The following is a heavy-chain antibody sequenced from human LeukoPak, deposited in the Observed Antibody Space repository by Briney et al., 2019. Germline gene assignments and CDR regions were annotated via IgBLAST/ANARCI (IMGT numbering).Heavy chain of an antibody. J-gene: IGHJ4*02. Sequence: PGGSLTLSCEASGFTFSGNWMSWVRQAPGKGLEWVASINLDASQKFYVDSVKGRFTISRDNTKYSLDLQMNSLGAEDTAMYYCAKLLGTATTYDSWGQGTRVTVSS. D-gene: IGHD5-24*01. CDR2: INLDASQK. CDR1: GFTFSGNW. CDR3: AKLLGTATTYDS. V-gene: IGHV3-7*01.